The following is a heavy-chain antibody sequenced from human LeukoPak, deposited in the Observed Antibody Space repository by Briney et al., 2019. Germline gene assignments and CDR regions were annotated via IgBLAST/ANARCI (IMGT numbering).Heavy chain of an antibody. CDR1: GFTFSSYW. D-gene: IGHD2-2*01. CDR3: ARALGYCSSTSCQSDYYYYGMDV. J-gene: IGHJ6*02. CDR2: IKHDGSEK. V-gene: IGHV3-7*01. Sequence: PGGSLRLSCAASGFTFSSYWMSWVGQAPGQGLEGVANIKHDGSEKDYVDSVKGRFTISRDNAKNSLYLQMNSLRAEDTAVYYCARALGYCSSTSCQSDYYYYGMDVWGQGTTVTVSS.